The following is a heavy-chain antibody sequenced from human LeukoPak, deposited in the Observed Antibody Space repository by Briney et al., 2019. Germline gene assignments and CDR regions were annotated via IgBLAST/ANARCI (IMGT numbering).Heavy chain of an antibody. D-gene: IGHD3-22*01. CDR3: AKDYDSSGYPFDY. CDR2: ISGSGGST. Sequence: GGSLRLSCAASGFTFSSYDMSWVRQAPGKGLEWVSAISGSGGSTYYADSVKGRFTISRDNSRNTLYLQMNSLRAEDTAVYYCAKDYDSSGYPFDYWGHGTLVTVSS. V-gene: IGHV3-23*01. J-gene: IGHJ4*01. CDR1: GFTFSSYD.